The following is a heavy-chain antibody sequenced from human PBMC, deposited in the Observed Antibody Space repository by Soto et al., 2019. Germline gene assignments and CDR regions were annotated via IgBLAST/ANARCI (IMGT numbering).Heavy chain of an antibody. Sequence: GGSLRLSCAASGFTFTNHWMYWVRQAPGKGLMWVSHINRDGSNTDYAGSVKGRFTISRDNAKNTLYLQFNSLTAEDTAIYYCVRDVQYTFDYWGLGTLVTVSS. CDR3: VRDVQYTFDY. CDR2: INRDGSNT. CDR1: GFTFTNHW. V-gene: IGHV3-74*01. D-gene: IGHD1-1*01. J-gene: IGHJ4*02.